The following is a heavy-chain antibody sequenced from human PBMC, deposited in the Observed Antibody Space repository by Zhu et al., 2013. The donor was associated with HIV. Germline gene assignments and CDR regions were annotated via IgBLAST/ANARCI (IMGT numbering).Heavy chain of an antibody. Sequence: QVQLVQSGAEVKKPGSSVKVSCKASGGTFSSYAISWVRQAPGQGLEWMGGIIPIFGTANYAQKFQGRVTITADESTSTAYMELSSLRSEDTAVYYCARDLGPTYYYDSSGYFHLTYWGQGTLVTVSS. CDR2: IIPIFGTA. CDR3: ARDLGPTYYYDSSGYFHLTY. J-gene: IGHJ4*02. CDR1: GGTFSSYA. D-gene: IGHD3-22*01. V-gene: IGHV1-69*01.